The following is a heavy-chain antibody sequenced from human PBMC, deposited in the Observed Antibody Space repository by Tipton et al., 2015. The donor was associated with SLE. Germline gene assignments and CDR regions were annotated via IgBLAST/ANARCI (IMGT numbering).Heavy chain of an antibody. D-gene: IGHD6-13*01. CDR2: VFYSGEI. V-gene: IGHV4-39*01. CDR3: ARQVAAAGSALDM. Sequence: TLSLTCTVSGGPIDNNNYFWGWVRQPPGKGLEWIGSVFYSGEIYYNPSLKSRVSISVDTSKNHFSLKLNSVTAIDTSVYYCARQVAAAGSALDMWGQGTMVTVSS. J-gene: IGHJ3*02. CDR1: GGPIDNNNYF.